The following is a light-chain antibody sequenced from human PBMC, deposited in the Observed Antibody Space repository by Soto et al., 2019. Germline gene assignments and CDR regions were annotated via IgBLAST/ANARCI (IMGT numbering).Light chain of an antibody. CDR3: HQHSSSIT. V-gene: IGKV3-20*01. Sequence: EIVLTQSPGTLSLSPGERATLSCRASQSVSSNFLAWYQLRPGQAPRLLIYGSSSRATGIPDRFSGSGSGTGFALSNSRLEPEDFAVYFCHQHSSSITFGGGARVEVK. CDR1: QSVSSNF. CDR2: GSS. J-gene: IGKJ4*01.